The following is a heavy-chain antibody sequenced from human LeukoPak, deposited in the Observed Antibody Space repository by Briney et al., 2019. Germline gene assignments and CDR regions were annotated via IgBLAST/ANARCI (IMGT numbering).Heavy chain of an antibody. V-gene: IGHV4-34*01. CDR2: INHSGST. D-gene: IGHD3-3*01. Sequence: SETLSLTCAVYGGSFSGYYWSWIRQPPGKGLEWIGEINHSGSTNYNPSLKSRVTISVDTSKNQFSLKLSSVTAADTAVYYCARVTRFLEWLPYMDVWGKGTTVTVSS. CDR3: ARVTRFLEWLPYMDV. CDR1: GGSFSGYY. J-gene: IGHJ6*03.